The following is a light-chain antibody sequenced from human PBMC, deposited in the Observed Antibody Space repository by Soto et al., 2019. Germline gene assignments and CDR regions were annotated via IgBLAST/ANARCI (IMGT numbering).Light chain of an antibody. J-gene: IGKJ3*01. CDR3: LQGYNFPHT. CDR2: AAS. Sequence: AIQMTQSPSSLSASVGDRVTITCRASQDIRKDLGWYQQKPGKAPNLLIYAASTLQIGVPSRFSGSGSSTDFTLTISSLQPEDFATYYCLQGYNFPHTFGPGTKVDIK. CDR1: QDIRKD. V-gene: IGKV1-6*01.